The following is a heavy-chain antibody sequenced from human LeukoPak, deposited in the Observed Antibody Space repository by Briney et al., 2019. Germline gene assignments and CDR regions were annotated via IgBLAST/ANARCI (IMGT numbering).Heavy chain of an antibody. Sequence: ASVKVSCKASGYTFTGYYMHWVRQAPGQGLEWMGWINPNSGGTNYAQKFQGRVTMTRDTSISTAYMELSRLRSDDTAVYYCARDFKGTANWFDPWGQGTLVTVSS. CDR3: ARDFKGTANWFDP. CDR2: INPNSGGT. V-gene: IGHV1-2*02. CDR1: GYTFTGYY. J-gene: IGHJ5*02. D-gene: IGHD2-21*02.